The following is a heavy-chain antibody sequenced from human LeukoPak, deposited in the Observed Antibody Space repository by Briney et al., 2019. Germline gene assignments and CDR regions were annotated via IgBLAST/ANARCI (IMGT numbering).Heavy chain of an antibody. CDR3: TTDLYCSSTSCYDH. D-gene: IGHD2-2*01. J-gene: IGHJ5*02. V-gene: IGHV3-15*01. CDR2: IKSKTDGGTT. CDR1: GFTFSNAW. Sequence: GGSLRLSCAASGFTFSNAWMSWVRQAPGKGLEWVGRIKSKTDGGTTDYAAPVKGRFTISRDDSKNTLYLQMNSLKTEDTAVYYCTTDLYCSSTSCYDHWGQGTLVTVSS.